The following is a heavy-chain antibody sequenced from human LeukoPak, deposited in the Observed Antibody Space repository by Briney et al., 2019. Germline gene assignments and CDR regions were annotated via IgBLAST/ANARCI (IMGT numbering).Heavy chain of an antibody. CDR2: ISYSANT. V-gene: IGHV4-59*01. D-gene: IGHD3-10*01. J-gene: IGHJ5*02. CDR3: TREFGSAFDP. CDR1: GRSISGYF. Sequence: SATLSLTFTVSGRSISGYFWSSIRQPPGKGLEWIGYISYSANTNHNPSLKSRVTISLDTSKNQFSLKVRSVTAADTAVYYCTREFGSAFDPWGQGTLVTVSS.